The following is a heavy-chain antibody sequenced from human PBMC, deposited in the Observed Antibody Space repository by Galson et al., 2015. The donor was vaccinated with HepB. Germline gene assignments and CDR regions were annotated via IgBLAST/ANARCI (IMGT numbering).Heavy chain of an antibody. V-gene: IGHV3-23*01. D-gene: IGHD3-10*01. Sequence: SLRLSCAASGFPFRTYAMTWVRQAPGKGLEWVSGITGSGGMTFYADSVKGRFTISRDNSKNTLYLQMNSLSAEDTAVYYCVKFRGAGSYKSYWFDCWGQGTLATVSS. CDR3: VKFRGAGSYKSYWFDC. CDR2: ITGSGGMT. J-gene: IGHJ5*01. CDR1: GFPFRTYA.